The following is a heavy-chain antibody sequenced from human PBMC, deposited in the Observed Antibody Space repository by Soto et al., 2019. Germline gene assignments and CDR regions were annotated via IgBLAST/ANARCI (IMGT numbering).Heavy chain of an antibody. CDR2: ISGGGDSI. CDR3: AKAVGPLAPSSRVFDC. J-gene: IGHJ4*02. D-gene: IGHD1-26*01. V-gene: IGHV3-23*01. CDR1: VFTFSNSA. Sequence: GWSLRLACASSVFTFSNSAMKWVRQVPGKGLEWVSIISGGGDSIYYADSVKGRFSISRDNSRNTVYLQMSSLRADDTAVYFCAKAVGPLAPSSRVFDCWGQGTLVTVSS.